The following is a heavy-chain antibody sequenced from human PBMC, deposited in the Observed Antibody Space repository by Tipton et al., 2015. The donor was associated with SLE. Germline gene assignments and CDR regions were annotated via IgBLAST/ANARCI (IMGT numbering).Heavy chain of an antibody. Sequence: TLSLTCTVSGCSISSYYWSWIRQPPGKGLEWIGYIYYSGSTNYNPSLKSRVTISVDTSKNQFSLKLSFVTAADTAVYYCARAHYDFWSGYYTGMAYFDYWGQGTLVTVSS. CDR2: IYYSGST. CDR1: GCSISSYY. J-gene: IGHJ4*02. D-gene: IGHD3-3*01. V-gene: IGHV4-59*01. CDR3: ARAHYDFWSGYYTGMAYFDY.